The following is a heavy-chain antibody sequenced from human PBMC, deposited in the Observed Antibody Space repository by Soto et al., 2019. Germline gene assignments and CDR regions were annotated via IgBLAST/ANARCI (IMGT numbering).Heavy chain of an antibody. CDR3: AGSQLIAARLRWFGP. J-gene: IGHJ5*02. Sequence: QVQLQESGPGLVKPSQTLSLTCTVSGGSISSGGYYWSWIRQHPGKGLEWIGYIYYSGSTYYNPSLKSRVNISVDTSKDQFSLKLSSVTAADTAVDYCAGSQLIAARLRWFGPWGPGTLVTVSS. CDR1: GGSISSGGYY. CDR2: IYYSGST. D-gene: IGHD6-6*01. V-gene: IGHV4-31*03.